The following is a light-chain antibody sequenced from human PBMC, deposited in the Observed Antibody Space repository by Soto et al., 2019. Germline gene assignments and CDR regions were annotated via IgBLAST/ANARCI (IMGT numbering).Light chain of an antibody. CDR2: DVS. CDR3: SPYTSSSTGG. Sequence: QSALTQPASVSGSPGQSITISCTGTSSDVGGYNYVSWYQQHPGKAPKLMIYDVSNRHSGVANRFSGFKSGNTASLTISGLNAEDETDDYCSPYTSSSTGGFGTGTKVPVL. V-gene: IGLV2-14*01. CDR1: SSDVGGYNY. J-gene: IGLJ1*01.